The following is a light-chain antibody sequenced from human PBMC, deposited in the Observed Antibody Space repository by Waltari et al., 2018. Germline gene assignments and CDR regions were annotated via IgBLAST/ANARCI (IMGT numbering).Light chain of an antibody. Sequence: ENVLTQSPGALSLSPGERATLPCRASQTVGRSYIAWFQQKPGQAPRLLIYDASNRATGIPDRFSGSGSGTDFTLTINRLEPEDFAVYYCHQSASSPLTFGGGTKVEIK. CDR2: DAS. CDR3: HQSASSPLT. CDR1: QTVGRSY. J-gene: IGKJ4*01. V-gene: IGKV3-20*01.